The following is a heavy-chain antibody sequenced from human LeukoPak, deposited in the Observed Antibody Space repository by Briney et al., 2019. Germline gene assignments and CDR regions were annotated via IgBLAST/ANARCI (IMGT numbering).Heavy chain of an antibody. V-gene: IGHV1-2*02. CDR3: ARDRGARSDFWSGYNQPVNYFDY. J-gene: IGHJ4*02. D-gene: IGHD3-3*01. Sequence: ASVKVSCKASGYTFTGYYMHWVRQAPGQGLEWMGWINPNSGGTNYAQKFQGRVTMTRDTSISTAYMELSRLGSDDTAVYYCARDRGARSDFWSGYNQPVNYFDYWGQGTLVTVSS. CDR1: GYTFTGYY. CDR2: INPNSGGT.